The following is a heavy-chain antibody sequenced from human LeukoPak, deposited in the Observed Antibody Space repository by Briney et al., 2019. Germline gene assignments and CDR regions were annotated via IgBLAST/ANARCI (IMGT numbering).Heavy chain of an antibody. V-gene: IGHV4-31*03. CDR2: IYYSGST. CDR1: GGSISSGGYY. J-gene: IGHJ6*03. Sequence: SETLFLTCTVSGGSISSGGYYWSWIRQHPGKGLEWIGYIYYSGSTYYNPSLKSRVTISVDTSKNQFSLKLSSVTSADTAVYYCARSGSSSSYYYYYYMDVWGKGTTVTVSS. D-gene: IGHD6-6*01. CDR3: ARSGSSSSYYYYYYMDV.